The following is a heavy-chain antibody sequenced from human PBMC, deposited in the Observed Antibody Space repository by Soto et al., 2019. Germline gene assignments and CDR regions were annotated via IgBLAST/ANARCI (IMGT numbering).Heavy chain of an antibody. V-gene: IGHV3-15*07. J-gene: IGHJ5*02. CDR2: IKRGSNVEAT. CDR1: GFVFNGAW. CDR3: APKAEGPPPP. Sequence: EAQLAESGGTLVKPGGSLRLSCVASGFVFNGAWMNWVRQAPGAGLEWVGRIKRGSNVEATDYAAPVKGRFTISRDDSKNTFYLQMKSPKTGDTAVYYCAPKAEGPPPPWGQGTLVTVSS.